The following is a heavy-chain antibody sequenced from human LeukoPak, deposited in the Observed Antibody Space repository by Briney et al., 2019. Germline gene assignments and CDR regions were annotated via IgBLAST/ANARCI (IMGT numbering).Heavy chain of an antibody. CDR1: GFTFSNAW. V-gene: IGHV3-15*01. CDR3: TTAVSEAGTDSDY. Sequence: GGFLRLSCAVSGFTFSNAWMSWVRQAPGKGLECVGRIKSKTDGGATDYAAPVNGRFIISRDDSKNTLYLQMNSLKTEDTAVYYCTTAVSEAGTDSDYWGQGTLVTVSS. CDR2: IKSKTDGGAT. J-gene: IGHJ4*02. D-gene: IGHD6-19*01.